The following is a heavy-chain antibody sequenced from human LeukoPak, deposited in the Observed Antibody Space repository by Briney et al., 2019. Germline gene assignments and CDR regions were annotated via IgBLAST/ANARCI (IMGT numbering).Heavy chain of an antibody. J-gene: IGHJ4*02. CDR2: IIPRFRTV. V-gene: IGHV1-69*08. D-gene: IGHD6-19*01. CDR1: GGTFDRDT. Sequence: ASVKVSCKASGGTFDRDTLSWVRQAPGQGLEWMGRIIPRFRTVDYAQKFRGRVIISADTSTSTAFMELSGLRSEDTAVYCCASGDRVAAVDWGQGTLVTVSS. CDR3: ASGDRVAAVD.